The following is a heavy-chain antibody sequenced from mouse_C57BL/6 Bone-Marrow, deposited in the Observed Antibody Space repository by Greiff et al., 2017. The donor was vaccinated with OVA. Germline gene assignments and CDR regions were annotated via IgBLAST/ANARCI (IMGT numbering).Heavy chain of an antibody. CDR1: GFTFSSYA. J-gene: IGHJ2*01. CDR2: ISDGGSYT. CDR3: ARDPPSYYSNYVYFDY. D-gene: IGHD2-5*01. V-gene: IGHV5-4*01. Sequence: EVKVVESGGGLVKPGGSLKLSCAASGFTFSSYAMSWVRQTPEKRLEWVATISDGGSYTYYPDNVKGRFTISRDNAKNNLYLQMSHLKSEDTAMYYCARDPPSYYSNYVYFDYWGQGTTLTVSS.